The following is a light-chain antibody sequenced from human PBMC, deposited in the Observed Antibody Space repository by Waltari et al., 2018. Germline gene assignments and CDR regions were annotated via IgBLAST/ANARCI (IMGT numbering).Light chain of an antibody. J-gene: IGKJ4*01. CDR2: AAS. V-gene: IGKV1-9*01. CDR3: QQLNTFPLT. CDR1: QGISSY. Sequence: QLTQSPSSLSASVGDRAPITCRASQGISSYLAWSQQKPGKAPTVLIYAASTLQSGVPSRFGGSGSGTDFTLTISSLQPEDFATYYCQQLNTFPLTFGGGTKVEIK.